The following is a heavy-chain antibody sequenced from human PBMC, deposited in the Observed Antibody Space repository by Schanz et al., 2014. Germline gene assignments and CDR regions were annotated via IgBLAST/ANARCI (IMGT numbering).Heavy chain of an antibody. J-gene: IGHJ4*02. Sequence: QVQLVQSGAEVKKPGASVKVSCKASGYTFTSYYMHWVRQAPGQGLEWMGIINPSGGSTSYAQKFQGRVTMTRDTSTSTVYMYPSSLRSEDTAVYYCARRYSSGWYEFDYWGQGTLVTVSS. CDR2: INPSGGST. CDR3: ARRYSSGWYEFDY. CDR1: GYTFTSYY. V-gene: IGHV1-46*03. D-gene: IGHD6-19*01.